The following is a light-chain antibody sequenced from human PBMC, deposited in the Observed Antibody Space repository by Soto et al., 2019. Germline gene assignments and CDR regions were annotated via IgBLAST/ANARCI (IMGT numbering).Light chain of an antibody. V-gene: IGKV1-39*01. Sequence: DIQMTQSASSLSASVGDRVTLTCEASQSISTYLNWYQQKPGQAPDLLIYPASNLESGVPSRFSGSGSGTDFTLTISSLPPEDFAPYFCQQSYSRPRTFGQGTKVDIK. J-gene: IGKJ1*01. CDR2: PAS. CDR3: QQSYSRPRT. CDR1: QSISTY.